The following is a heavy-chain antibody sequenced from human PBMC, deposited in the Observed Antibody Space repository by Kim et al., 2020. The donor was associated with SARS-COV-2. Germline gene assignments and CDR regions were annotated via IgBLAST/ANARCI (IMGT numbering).Heavy chain of an antibody. D-gene: IGHD6-13*01. V-gene: IGHV1-69*04. CDR2: A. Sequence: ANYAQKFQGRVTITADKSTSTAYMELSSLRSEDTAVYYCARDLLQQQLENWGQGTLVTVSS. J-gene: IGHJ4*02. CDR3: ARDLLQQQLEN.